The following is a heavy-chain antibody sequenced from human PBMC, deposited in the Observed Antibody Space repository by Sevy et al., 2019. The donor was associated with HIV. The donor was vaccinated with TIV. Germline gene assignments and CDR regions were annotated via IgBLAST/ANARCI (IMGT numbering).Heavy chain of an antibody. CDR2: ISGSGGST. CDR1: GFTFSSYA. D-gene: IGHD6-19*01. J-gene: IGHJ4*02. CDR3: AKVGEAVAGPSDY. Sequence: GGSLRLSCAASGFTFSSYAMSWVRQAPGKGLEWVSAISGSGGSTYYTDSVKGRFTISRDNSKNTLYLQMNSLRAEDTSVYYCAKVGEAVAGPSDYWGQGTLVTVSS. V-gene: IGHV3-23*01.